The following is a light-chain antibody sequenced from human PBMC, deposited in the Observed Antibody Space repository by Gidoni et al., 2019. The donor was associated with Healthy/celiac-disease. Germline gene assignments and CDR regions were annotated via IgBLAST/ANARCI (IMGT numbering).Light chain of an antibody. Sequence: QYALPQTASVSGSPGKSITISCTGTISEVGRYNLVSWYQQHPVKAPKLMIYEGSKRPSVVSNRFSASKSGNTASLTISGLQAEDEADYFCCSYAGSSTPWVFGGGTKLTVL. CDR1: ISEVGRYNL. CDR2: EGS. CDR3: CSYAGSSTPWV. J-gene: IGLJ3*02. V-gene: IGLV2-23*01.